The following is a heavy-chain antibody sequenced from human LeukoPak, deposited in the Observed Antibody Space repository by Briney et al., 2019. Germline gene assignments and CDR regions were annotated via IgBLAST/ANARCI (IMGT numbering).Heavy chain of an antibody. D-gene: IGHD3-10*01. CDR2: INHSGST. CDR1: GGSFSGYY. V-gene: IGHV4-34*01. CDR3: ARGNLWFGEFKVDY. Sequence: PSETLSLTCAVYGGSFSGYYWSWIRQPPGKGLEWIGEINHSGSTNYNPSLKSRVTISVDTSKNQFSLKLSSVTAADTAVYYCARGNLWFGEFKVDYWGQGPLVTVSS. J-gene: IGHJ4*02.